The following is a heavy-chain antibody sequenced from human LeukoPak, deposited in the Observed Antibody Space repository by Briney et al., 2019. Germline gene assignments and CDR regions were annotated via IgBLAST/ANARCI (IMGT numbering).Heavy chain of an antibody. CDR2: IRSRGDGGTT. CDR3: SQGSAQYFDY. CDR1: GFTLDDHY. D-gene: IGHD2-15*01. V-gene: IGHV3-15*07. J-gene: IGHJ4*02. Sequence: PGGSLRLSCAAFGFTLDDHYMNWVRQAPGKGLEWVGRIRSRGDGGTTDFAAPVKGRFTISRDDSKNTLYLQMNSLTSEDTAVYYCSQGSAQYFDYWGQGTLVTVSP.